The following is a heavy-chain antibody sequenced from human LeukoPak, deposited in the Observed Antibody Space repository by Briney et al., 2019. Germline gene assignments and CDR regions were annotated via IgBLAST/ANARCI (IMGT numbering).Heavy chain of an antibody. V-gene: IGHV3-23*01. CDR3: ARGYSGYVGYYYYMDV. CDR1: EFTFTKYA. Sequence: GGSLRLSCAASEFTFTKYAMTWVRQAPGKGLEWVSDISGSGGSTYYADSVKGRFTISRDNSKNTLYLQMNSLRAEDTAVYYCARGYSGYVGYYYYMDVWGKGTTVTISS. CDR2: ISGSGGST. J-gene: IGHJ6*03. D-gene: IGHD5-12*01.